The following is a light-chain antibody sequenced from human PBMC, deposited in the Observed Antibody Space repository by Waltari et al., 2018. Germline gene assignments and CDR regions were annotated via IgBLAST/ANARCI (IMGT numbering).Light chain of an antibody. CDR3: SSQSSNDVVL. J-gene: IGLJ2*01. V-gene: IGLV2-14*01. CDR2: DVS. CDR1: SNDVGGYNS. Sequence: QSALTHPASVSGSPGQSVTIFCAGTSNDVGGYNSVSWYQEHAGQAPRVIIYDVSDRPSGVSDRFSGSKSGNTASLTISGLQAEDEADYYCSSQSSNDVVLFGGGTKLTVL.